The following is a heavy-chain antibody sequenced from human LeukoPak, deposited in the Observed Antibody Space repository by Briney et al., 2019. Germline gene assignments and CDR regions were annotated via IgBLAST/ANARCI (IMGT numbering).Heavy chain of an antibody. CDR1: GGSVSSSSCY. CDR2: IYYSGST. Sequence: PSETLSLTCTVSGGSVSSSSCYWGWIRQPPGKGLEWIGSIYYSGSTYYNPSLKSRVTISVDTSKNQFSLKLSSVTAADTAVYYCARRCYDYVWGSYRESDYWGQGTLVTVSS. J-gene: IGHJ4*02. CDR3: ARRCYDYVWGSYRESDY. V-gene: IGHV4-39*01. D-gene: IGHD3-16*02.